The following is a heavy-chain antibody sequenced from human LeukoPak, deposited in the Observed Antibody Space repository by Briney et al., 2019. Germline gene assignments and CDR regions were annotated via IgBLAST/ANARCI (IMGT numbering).Heavy chain of an antibody. D-gene: IGHD3-22*01. CDR1: GGSINGYY. Sequence: PSETLSLTCTVPGGSINGYYWSWIRQPPRKGLEWIGYIYYGGGTTYSPSLTSRLTISLDTSKNQFSLKLSSVTAADTAVYYCARESYYDGSGYFDYKYDYWGQGTLVTVSS. CDR3: ARESYYDGSGYFDYKYDY. J-gene: IGHJ4*02. V-gene: IGHV4-59*01. CDR2: IYYGGGT.